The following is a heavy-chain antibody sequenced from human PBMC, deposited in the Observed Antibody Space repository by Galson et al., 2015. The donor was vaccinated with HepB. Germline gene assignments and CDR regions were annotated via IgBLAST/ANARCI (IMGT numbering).Heavy chain of an antibody. J-gene: IGHJ3*01. CDR3: AKDNYYGSGRSWNALDF. V-gene: IGHV3-9*01. D-gene: IGHD3-10*01. Sequence: SLRLSCAASGFTFGDYAMHWARQAPGKGLEWVSGISWNSGNIDYADSLKGRFTISRDNAKNSLYLQMNSLRDEDTALYYCAKDNYYGSGRSWNALDFWGQGTMVTVSS. CDR1: GFTFGDYA. CDR2: ISWNSGNI.